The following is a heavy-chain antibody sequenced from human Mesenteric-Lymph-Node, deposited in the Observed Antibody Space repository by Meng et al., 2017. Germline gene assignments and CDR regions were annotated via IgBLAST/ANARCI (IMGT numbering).Heavy chain of an antibody. J-gene: IGHJ4*02. D-gene: IGHD3-3*01. CDR2: INHSGST. Sequence: QVLLHQWGAVLLKHTESLSLTCAVYGGSFSGYYWSWIRQPPGKGLEWIGEINHSGSTNYNPSLKSRVTISVDTSKNQFSLKLSSVTAADTAVYYCARGPARITIFGVVIIQRYFDYWGQGTLVTVSS. CDR3: ARGPARITIFGVVIIQRYFDY. CDR1: GGSFSGYY. V-gene: IGHV4-34*01.